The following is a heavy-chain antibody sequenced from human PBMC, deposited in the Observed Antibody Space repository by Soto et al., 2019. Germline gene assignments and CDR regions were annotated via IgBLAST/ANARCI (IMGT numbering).Heavy chain of an antibody. D-gene: IGHD6-19*01. CDR1: GFTVSSND. V-gene: IGHV3-53*01. J-gene: IGHJ5*02. CDR2: IYSGGTT. Sequence: QLVESGGGLIQPGGSLRLSCAASGFTVSSNDMSWVRQAPGKGLEWVSVIYSGGTTYYADSVKGRFTISRDNSKSTRYLQMNSLRAEDTAMYYCTRDSEAGTKGRWFDPWGQGTLVIVSS. CDR3: TRDSEAGTKGRWFDP.